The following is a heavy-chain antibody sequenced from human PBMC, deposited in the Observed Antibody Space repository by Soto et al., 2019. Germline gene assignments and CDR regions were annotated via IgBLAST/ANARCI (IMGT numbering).Heavy chain of an antibody. J-gene: IGHJ4*02. CDR1: GYTFTSYD. CDR2: MNPNSGNT. Sequence: QVQLVQSGAEVKKPGASVKVSCKASGYTFTSYDINGVRQATEKGLEWMGWMNPNSGNTGYAQKFQGRVTMTRNTSISTAYMELSSLRSEDTAVYYCAVASIVVVPAAIPKWGQGTLVTVSS. CDR3: AVASIVVVPAAIPK. V-gene: IGHV1-8*01. D-gene: IGHD2-2*01.